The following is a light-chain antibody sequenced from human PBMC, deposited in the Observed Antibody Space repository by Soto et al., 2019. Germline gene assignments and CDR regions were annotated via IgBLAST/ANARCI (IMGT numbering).Light chain of an antibody. CDR1: QGVSSRY. Sequence: EIVLTQSPYTLSLSPGERATLWCSASQGVSSRYLAWYQQKPGQAPRLLIYGASSRATGIPDRFSGSGSGTDFTLTISRLEPEDFAVYYCQQYGSSWTFGQGTKVDI. CDR2: GAS. V-gene: IGKV3-20*01. J-gene: IGKJ1*01. CDR3: QQYGSSWT.